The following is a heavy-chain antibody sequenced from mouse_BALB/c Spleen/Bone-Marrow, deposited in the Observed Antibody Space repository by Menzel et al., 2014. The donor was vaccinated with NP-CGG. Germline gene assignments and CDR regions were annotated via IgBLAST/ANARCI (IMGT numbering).Heavy chain of an antibody. J-gene: IGHJ1*01. CDR3: TRSNYGYWYFDV. CDR1: GYTFXSYY. Sequence: QVHVKQSGAELVKPGASVKLSCKASGYTFXSYYMYWVKQRPGQGLEWIGEINPSNGGTKFNEKFRSKATLTVDKSSSTAYMQLSSLTSEDSAVYYCTRSNYGYWYFDVWGAGTTVTVSS. V-gene: IGHV1S81*02. D-gene: IGHD1-1*01. CDR2: INPSNGGT.